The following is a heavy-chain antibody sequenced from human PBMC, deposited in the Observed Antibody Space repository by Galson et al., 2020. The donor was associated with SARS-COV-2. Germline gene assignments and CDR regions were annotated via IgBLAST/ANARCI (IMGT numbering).Heavy chain of an antibody. J-gene: IGHJ4*02. D-gene: IGHD6-6*01. CDR1: RFTFSRYA. CDR2: IDYSGGST. V-gene: IGHV3-23*01. CDR3: AKGALASSSIFDY. Sequence: GESLKISCAASRFTFSRYAMSWVRQTPGKGLEWVSAIDYSGGSTFYADSVKGRFSISRDNSKNTLYLQMSSLRAEDTAVYYCAKGALASSSIFDYWGQGTLVTVSS.